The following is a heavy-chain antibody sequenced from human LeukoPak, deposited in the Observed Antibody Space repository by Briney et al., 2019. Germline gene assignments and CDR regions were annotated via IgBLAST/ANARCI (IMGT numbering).Heavy chain of an antibody. CDR3: ARDESSSPNYYYYGMDV. CDR1: GDTFSSDD. V-gene: IGHV1-8*01. J-gene: IGHJ6*02. Sequence: ASVKVSCKASGDTFSSDDINWVRQATGQGLEWRGWMNPNSGNTGYAQKSQGRVTMTRNTSISTAYMELSSLRSEDTAVYYCARDESSSPNYYYYGMDVWGQGTTVTVSS. CDR2: MNPNSGNT.